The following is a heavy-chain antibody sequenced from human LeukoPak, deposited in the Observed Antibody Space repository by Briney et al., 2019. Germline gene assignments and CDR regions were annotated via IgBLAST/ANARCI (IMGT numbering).Heavy chain of an antibody. D-gene: IGHD1-7*01. J-gene: IGHJ4*02. CDR3: AKISRRNSELDY. CDR2: ISGSGGST. Sequence: GGSLRLSCAASGFTFSSYAMSWVRQAPGKGLEWVSAISGSGGSTYYADSVKGRFTISRDNSKNSLYLQMNSLRTEDTALYYCAKISRRNSELDYWGQGTLVTVSS. CDR1: GFTFSSYA. V-gene: IGHV3-23*01.